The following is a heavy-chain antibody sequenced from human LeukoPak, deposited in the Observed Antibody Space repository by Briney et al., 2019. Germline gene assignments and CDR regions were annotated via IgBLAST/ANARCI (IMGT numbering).Heavy chain of an antibody. CDR1: GYTFTSYG. CDR3: ARTGYSSSWWGSISPFDI. V-gene: IGHV1-18*01. CDR2: ISAYNGNT. D-gene: IGHD6-13*01. J-gene: IGHJ3*02. Sequence: ASVKVSCKASGYTFTSYGISWVRQAPGQGLEWMGWISAYNGNTNYAQKLQGRVTMTTDTSTSTAYMELRSLRSDDTAVYYCARTGYSSSWWGSISPFDIWGQGTMVTVSS.